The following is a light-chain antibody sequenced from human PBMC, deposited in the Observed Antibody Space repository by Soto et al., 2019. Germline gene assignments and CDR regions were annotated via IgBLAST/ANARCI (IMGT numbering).Light chain of an antibody. V-gene: IGKV3-11*02. Sequence: EIVLSQSPATLSLSPGERATLSCRASQSVSTYLAWYQQKPGQAPRLLIYDASNRATGIAARFSGSGSGRDFTLTISGLEPEDFAVYYCQQRSNWPPTFGGGTKVEIK. CDR2: DAS. J-gene: IGKJ4*01. CDR1: QSVSTY. CDR3: QQRSNWPPT.